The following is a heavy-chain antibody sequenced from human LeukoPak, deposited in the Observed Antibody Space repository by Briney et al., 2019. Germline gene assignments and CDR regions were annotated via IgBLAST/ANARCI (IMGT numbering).Heavy chain of an antibody. D-gene: IGHD6-6*01. CDR3: AKDPLYSSSFSRGAFDI. J-gene: IGHJ3*02. CDR2: IRYDGSNK. CDR1: GFTFSSYG. V-gene: IGHV3-30*02. Sequence: GRSLRLSCAASGFTFSSYGMHWVRQAPGKGLEWVAFIRYDGSNKYYADSVKGRFTISRDNSKNTLYLQMNSLRAEDTAVYYCAKDPLYSSSFSRGAFDIWGQGTMVTVSS.